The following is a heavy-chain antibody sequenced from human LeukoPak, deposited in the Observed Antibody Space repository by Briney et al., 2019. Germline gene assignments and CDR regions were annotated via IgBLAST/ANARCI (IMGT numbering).Heavy chain of an antibody. CDR2: IYHSGST. CDR3: ARVRLPWFGEWYFDL. J-gene: IGHJ2*01. CDR1: GDSISSNNW. Sequence: PSGTLSLTCAVSGDSISSNNWWSWVRQPPGKGLEWIGEIYHSGSTNYNPSLKSRVTISVDTSKNQFSLKLSSVTAADTAVYYCARVRLPWFGEWYFDLWGRGTLVTVSS. D-gene: IGHD3-10*01. V-gene: IGHV4-4*02.